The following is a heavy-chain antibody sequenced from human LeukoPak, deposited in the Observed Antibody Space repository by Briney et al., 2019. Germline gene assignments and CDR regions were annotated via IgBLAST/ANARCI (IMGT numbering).Heavy chain of an antibody. CDR3: ARSIERITIFGVVMTTFDYYGMDV. D-gene: IGHD3-3*01. J-gene: IGHJ6*02. CDR2: ISAYNGNT. CDR1: GYTFSNYG. Sequence: ASVKVSCKASGYTFSNYGLAWVRQAPGQGLEWMGWISAYNGNTNYAQKLQGRVTMTTDTSTSTAYMELRSLRSDDTAVYYCARSIERITIFGVVMTTFDYYGMDVWGQGTTVTVSS. V-gene: IGHV1-18*01.